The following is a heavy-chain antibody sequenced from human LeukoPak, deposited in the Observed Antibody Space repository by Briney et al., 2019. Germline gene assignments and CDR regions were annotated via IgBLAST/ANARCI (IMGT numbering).Heavy chain of an antibody. Sequence: ASVKVSCKASGYTFTSYGITWVRQAPGQGLEWMGWISAYNGNTNYAQMLQGRVTMTTDTSTSTAYMELRSLGSDDTAVYYCARGLQETLGWLKAFSAFDIWGQGTMVTVSS. CDR1: GYTFTSYG. V-gene: IGHV1-18*01. D-gene: IGHD5-24*01. J-gene: IGHJ3*02. CDR3: ARGLQETLGWLKAFSAFDI. CDR2: ISAYNGNT.